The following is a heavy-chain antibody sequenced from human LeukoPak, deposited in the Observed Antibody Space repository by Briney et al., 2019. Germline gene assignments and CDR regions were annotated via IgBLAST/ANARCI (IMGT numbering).Heavy chain of an antibody. V-gene: IGHV1-69*04. J-gene: IGHJ4*02. CDR2: IIPILGIA. D-gene: IGHD1-20*01. CDR1: GYTFSGNY. Sequence: ASVKVSCKASGYTFSGNYMYWVRQAPGQGLEWMGRIIPILGIANYAQKFQGRVTITADKSTSTAYMELSSLRSEDTAVYYCARDPPNNWNDPHPTDYWGQGTLVTVSS. CDR3: ARDPPNNWNDPHPTDY.